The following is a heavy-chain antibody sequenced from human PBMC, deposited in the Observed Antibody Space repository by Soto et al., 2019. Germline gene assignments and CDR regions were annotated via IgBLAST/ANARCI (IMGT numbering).Heavy chain of an antibody. V-gene: IGHV4-59*01. CDR1: GGSISSYY. Sequence: QVQLQESGPGLVKPSETLSLTCTVSGGSISSYYWSWIRQPPGKGLEWIGYIYYSGSTNYNPSLRIRVTISVDTSKNQFSLKLSSVTAADTAVYYCARFIAAAGFLYNWFDPWGQGTLVTVSS. D-gene: IGHD6-13*01. CDR3: ARFIAAAGFLYNWFDP. CDR2: IYYSGST. J-gene: IGHJ5*02.